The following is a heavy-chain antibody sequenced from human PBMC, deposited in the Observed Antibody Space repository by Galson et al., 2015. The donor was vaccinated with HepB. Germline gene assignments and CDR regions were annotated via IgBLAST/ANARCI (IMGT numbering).Heavy chain of an antibody. Sequence: SLRLSCAASGFTFSSYGMHWVRQAPGKGLEWVAVIWYDGSNKKYADSVKGRFTISRDNSKNRLYPQMNSLRAEDTAVYYCASPGDIAVAGAADTFKNWGQGTMVTVSS. CDR1: GFTFSSYG. J-gene: IGHJ3*02. CDR3: ASPGDIAVAGAADTFKN. D-gene: IGHD6-19*01. V-gene: IGHV3-33*01. CDR2: IWYDGSNK.